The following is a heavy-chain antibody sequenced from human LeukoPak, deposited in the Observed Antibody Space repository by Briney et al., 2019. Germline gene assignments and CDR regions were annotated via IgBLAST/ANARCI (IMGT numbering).Heavy chain of an antibody. D-gene: IGHD2-15*01. CDR3: ARGSFLVARATDY. V-gene: IGHV4-39*07. Sequence: PSETLSLTCTVSGDSISDSDYYWGWIRQPPGKGLEWIGSIYYTGSTYYNPSLKSRLTISVDTSNNQFSLKLSSVTAADTAVYYCARGSFLVARATDYWGQGTLVTVSS. CDR2: IYYTGST. J-gene: IGHJ4*02. CDR1: GDSISDSDYY.